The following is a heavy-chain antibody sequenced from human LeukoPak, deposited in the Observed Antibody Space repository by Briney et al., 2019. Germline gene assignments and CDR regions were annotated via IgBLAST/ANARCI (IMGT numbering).Heavy chain of an antibody. V-gene: IGHV3-73*01. CDR2: IRSKANSYAA. CDR3: TMHPPSSGYYMDV. Sequence: GGSLRLSCAASGFTFSGSAMHWVRQPPGKGLEWVGRIRSKANSYAAGYGASVKGRFSISRDDSKNTAYLQMNSLKTEDTAVYYCTMHPPSSGYYMDVWGKGTTVTVSS. J-gene: IGHJ6*03. D-gene: IGHD6-6*01. CDR1: GFTFSGSA.